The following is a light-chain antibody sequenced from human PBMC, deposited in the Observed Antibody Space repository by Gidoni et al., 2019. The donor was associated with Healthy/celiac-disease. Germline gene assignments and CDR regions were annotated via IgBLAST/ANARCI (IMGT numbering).Light chain of an antibody. CDR1: SSNIGRNT. J-gene: IGLJ7*01. CDR3: AAWDDSLNGAV. CDR2: SNN. V-gene: IGLV1-44*01. Sequence: SVLTQPPSASGTPGQRVTIPCSGSSSNIGRNTVNWYQQLPGTAPNLLIYSNNPRPSGVPDRFSGSKSGTSASLAISGLQSEDEADYYCAAWDDSLNGAVFGGGTQLTVL.